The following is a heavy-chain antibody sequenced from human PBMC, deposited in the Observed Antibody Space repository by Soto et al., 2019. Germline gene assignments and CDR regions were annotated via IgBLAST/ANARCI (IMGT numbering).Heavy chain of an antibody. CDR3: ARGLRYFDWLLPKSPFDAFDI. CDR1: GYTFTSYG. CDR2: ISAYNGNT. J-gene: IGHJ3*02. Sequence: SVKVSCKASGYTFTSYGISWVRPAPGQGLEWMGWISAYNGNTNYAQKLQGRVTMTTDTSTSTAYMELKNLRSDDTAVYYCARGLRYFDWLLPKSPFDAFDIWGQGTMVTVSS. V-gene: IGHV1-18*01. D-gene: IGHD3-9*01.